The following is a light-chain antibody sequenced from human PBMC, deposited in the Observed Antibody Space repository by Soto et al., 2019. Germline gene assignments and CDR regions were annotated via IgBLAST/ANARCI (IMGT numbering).Light chain of an antibody. V-gene: IGKV3-15*01. J-gene: IGKJ1*01. CDR3: QQYNNWPGT. Sequence: EIVITQSPATLSVSPGERATLSCRASQRFSSNLTWYQQKPGQAPRLLIDGASTRATGIPARFSRSGSGTEFTLTISSLQSEDFAVYYCQQYNNWPGTFGPGTKVEIK. CDR1: QRFSSN. CDR2: GAS.